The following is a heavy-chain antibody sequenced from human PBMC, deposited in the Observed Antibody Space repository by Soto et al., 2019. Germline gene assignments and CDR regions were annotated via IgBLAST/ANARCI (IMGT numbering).Heavy chain of an antibody. J-gene: IGHJ4*02. D-gene: IGHD1-26*01. V-gene: IGHV3-48*01. CDR2: ISSSSSTI. CDR1: GFTFSSYS. Sequence: GGSLRLSCAASGFTFSSYSMNWVRQAPGKGLEWVSYISSSSSTIYYADSVKGRFTISRDNAKNSLYLQMNSLRAEDTAVYYCARDGRYEWELNYFDYWGQGSLVTVSS. CDR3: ARDGRYEWELNYFDY.